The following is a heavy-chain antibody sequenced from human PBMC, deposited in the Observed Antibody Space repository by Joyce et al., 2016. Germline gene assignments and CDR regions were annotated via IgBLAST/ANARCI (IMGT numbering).Heavy chain of an antibody. CDR2: IGTAGNT. J-gene: IGHJ3*02. D-gene: IGHD1-1*01. V-gene: IGHV3-13*01. Sequence: EVQLVEAGGALVQPGGSVRLSCAASGFTFSNYEIHCVRQTTGKGLEWVSAIGTAGNTFYADAVKGRFTISRENAKSSLFLQMNSLRADDTAMYYCVREAGAGTSPFDIWGQGTMVTVS. CDR1: GFTFSNYE. CDR3: VREAGAGTSPFDI.